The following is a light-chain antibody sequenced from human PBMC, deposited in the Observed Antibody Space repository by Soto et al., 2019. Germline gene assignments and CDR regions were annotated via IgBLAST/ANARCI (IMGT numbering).Light chain of an antibody. Sequence: QSALAQPPSASGSPGQSVTISCTGTSSDVGAYNYVSWYQQHPGKAPKLIIYDVSQRPSGVPDRFSGSKSGNTASLTVSGLQAEEAAVYYCNSFAGSAHVVFGGGTKLTVL. CDR3: NSFAGSAHVV. CDR1: SSDVGAYNY. J-gene: IGLJ2*01. V-gene: IGLV2-8*01. CDR2: DVS.